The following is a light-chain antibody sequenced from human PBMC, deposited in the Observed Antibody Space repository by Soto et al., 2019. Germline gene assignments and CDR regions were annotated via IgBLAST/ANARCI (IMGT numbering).Light chain of an antibody. CDR2: AAS. CDR3: QKYNSAPPLT. CDR1: QDINNY. V-gene: IGKV1-27*01. Sequence: DFQMTQSPSSLSASVGDRVTITCRASQDINNYLDWYQQKSGGIPKLLIYAASTLQSGVPSRFSGSGSGTDFTLTISSLQPEDVATYYCQKYNSAPPLTFGGGTKVEIK. J-gene: IGKJ4*01.